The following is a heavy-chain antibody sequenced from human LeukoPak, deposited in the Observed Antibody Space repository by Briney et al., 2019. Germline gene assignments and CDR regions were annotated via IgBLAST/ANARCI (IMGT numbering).Heavy chain of an antibody. J-gene: IGHJ4*02. CDR1: GFTFGDYA. V-gene: IGHV3-49*03. D-gene: IGHD3-10*01. CDR3: TSSSMVRTKYYFDY. Sequence: PGRSLRLSCTASGFTFGDYAMSWFRQAPGKGLEWVGFIRSKAYGGTTEYAASVKGRFTISRDDSKSIAYLQMNSLKTEDTAVYYCTSSSMVRTKYYFDYWGQGTLVTVSS. CDR2: IRSKAYGGTT.